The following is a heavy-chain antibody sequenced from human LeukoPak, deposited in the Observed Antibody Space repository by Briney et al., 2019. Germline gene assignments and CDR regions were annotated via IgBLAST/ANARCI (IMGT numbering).Heavy chain of an antibody. CDR1: GGSYSSSGYY. CDR2: PFCGNA. CDR3: ATLRSWSPDYFDH. J-gene: IGHJ4*02. V-gene: IGHV4-39*07. D-gene: IGHD1-26*01. Sequence: PSETLSLTCTVSGGSYSSSGYYWGCFRQPPGKGLEWIGSPFCGNAYYNPSLKSRVTISVDTSKNHFSLKLRSVTAADTAVYYCATLRSWSPDYFDHWGQGTLVTVSS.